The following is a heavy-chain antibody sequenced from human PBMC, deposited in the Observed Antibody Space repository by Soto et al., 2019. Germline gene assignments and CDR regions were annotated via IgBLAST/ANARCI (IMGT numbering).Heavy chain of an antibody. CDR2: IDWDDDK. V-gene: IGHV2-70*11. CDR1: GFSLSTSGMC. Sequence: SGPTLVNPTQTLTLTCTFSGFSLSTSGMCVSWIRQPPGKALEWLARIDWDDDKYYSTSLKTRLTISKDTSKNQVVLTMTNMDPVDTPTYYCARIPASEGSGDSDYWGQGTLVTVSS. D-gene: IGHD3-10*01. CDR3: ARIPASEGSGDSDY. J-gene: IGHJ4*02.